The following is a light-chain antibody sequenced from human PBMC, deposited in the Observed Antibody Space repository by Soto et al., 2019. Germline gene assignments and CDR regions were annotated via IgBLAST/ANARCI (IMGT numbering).Light chain of an antibody. CDR2: EVT. V-gene: IGLV2-14*01. CDR1: SSDIGGXNY. J-gene: IGLJ3*02. CDR3: NSYTRXXXXXXX. Sequence: QSVLTQPASVSGSPGQSITISCTGTSSDIGGXNYVSWYQQXXGXAPKXIIYEVTNRPSGVSHRFSGSKSGNTASLTISGXXXXXEAXYHCNSYTRXXXXXXXFGGXTKVTVL.